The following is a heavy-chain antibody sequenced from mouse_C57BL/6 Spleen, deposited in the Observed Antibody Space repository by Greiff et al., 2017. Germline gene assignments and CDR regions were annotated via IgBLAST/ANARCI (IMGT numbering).Heavy chain of an antibody. CDR3: ERAGGERRCVGDY. CDR1: GYTFTSYG. CDR2: IYPRSGNT. Sequence: QVQLKQSGAELARPGASVKLSCKASGYTFTSYGISWVKQRTGQGLEWIGEIYPRSGNTYYNEKFKGKATLTADKSSSTAYMELRSLTSEDSAVYVGERAGGERRCVGDYWGKGTTRTVSA. J-gene: IGHJ2*01. V-gene: IGHV1-81*01. D-gene: IGHD1-1*01.